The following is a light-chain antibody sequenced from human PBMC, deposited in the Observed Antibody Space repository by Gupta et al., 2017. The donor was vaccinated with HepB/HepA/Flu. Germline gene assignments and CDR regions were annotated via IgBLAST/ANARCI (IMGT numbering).Light chain of an antibody. CDR3: QRENRAPYT. J-gene: IGKJ3*01. V-gene: IGKV1-27*01. CDR1: QRISIY. Sequence: DIQMTQSPSCLSASSGDRVTITCRASQRISIYLAWYQQKPGNVPTLPISPPSASLSALPSSFTGSRSQTAFTLTVSRLLPKDHATYCCQRENRAPYTFGHGTKLDIK. CDR2: PPS.